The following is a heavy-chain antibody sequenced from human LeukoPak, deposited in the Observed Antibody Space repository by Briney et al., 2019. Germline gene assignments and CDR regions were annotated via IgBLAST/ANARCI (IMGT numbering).Heavy chain of an antibody. D-gene: IGHD5-24*01. V-gene: IGHV1-18*01. CDR2: ISAYNGNT. CDR1: GYTFTSYG. Sequence: ASVKVSCKASGYTFTSYGISWVRQAPGQGLEWMGWISAYNGNTNYAQKLQGRVTMTTDTSTSTVYMELSSLRSEDTAVYYCARGYNYFSVGLNSWGQGTLVTVSS. CDR3: ARGYNYFSVGLNS. J-gene: IGHJ4*02.